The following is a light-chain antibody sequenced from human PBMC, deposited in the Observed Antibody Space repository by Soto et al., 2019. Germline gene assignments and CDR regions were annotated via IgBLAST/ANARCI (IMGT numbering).Light chain of an antibody. CDR1: QTISSW. V-gene: IGKV1-5*03. CDR3: QNYNSYSEA. J-gene: IGKJ1*01. CDR2: KAS. Sequence: DIQMTQSPSTLAGSVGDRVTITCRASQTISSWLAWYHQKPGKAPKLLIDKASTLKSGVPSRFSGSGSGTEFTLTISSLQPDDFATYYCQNYNSYSEAFGQWTKVELK.